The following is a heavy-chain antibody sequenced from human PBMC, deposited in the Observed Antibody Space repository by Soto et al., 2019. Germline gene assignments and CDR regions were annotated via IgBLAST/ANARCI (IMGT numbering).Heavy chain of an antibody. CDR3: AKSSNDDILTGYYNYYYYGMDV. J-gene: IGHJ6*02. D-gene: IGHD3-9*01. CDR1: GFTFSSYA. Sequence: GGSLRLSCAASGFTFSSYAMSWVRQAPGKGLEWVSAISGSGGSTYYADSVKGRFTISRDNSKNTLYLQMNSLRAEDTAVYYCAKSSNDDILTGYYNYYYYGMDVWGQGTTVTVSS. V-gene: IGHV3-23*01. CDR2: ISGSGGST.